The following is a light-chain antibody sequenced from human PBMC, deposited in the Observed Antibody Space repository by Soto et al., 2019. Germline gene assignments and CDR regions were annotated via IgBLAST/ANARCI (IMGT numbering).Light chain of an antibody. V-gene: IGLV1-47*02. Sequence: QSVLTQPPSASGSPGQSVTISCTGTSSDVGGYNYVSWYQQHPGKAPKLLIYSNNQRPSGVPDRFSASKSGTSASLAISGLQSEDEADYYCAAWDDSLSGQVFGTGTKLTVL. CDR3: AAWDDSLSGQV. J-gene: IGLJ1*01. CDR1: SSDVGGYNY. CDR2: SNN.